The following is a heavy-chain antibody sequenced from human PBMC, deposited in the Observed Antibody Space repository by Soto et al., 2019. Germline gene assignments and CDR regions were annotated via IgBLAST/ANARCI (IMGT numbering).Heavy chain of an antibody. CDR2: IIPIFGTA. J-gene: IGHJ4*02. CDR3: ARDSAHYDLGTPYDFDY. CDR1: GGTCSSYA. Sequence: SVKVSCKASGGTCSSYAISWVRQAPGQGLEWMGGIIPIFGTANYAQKFQGRVTITADKSTSTAYMELSSLRSEDTAVYYCARDSAHYDLGTPYDFDYWGQGTLVTVSS. D-gene: IGHD3-3*01. V-gene: IGHV1-69*06.